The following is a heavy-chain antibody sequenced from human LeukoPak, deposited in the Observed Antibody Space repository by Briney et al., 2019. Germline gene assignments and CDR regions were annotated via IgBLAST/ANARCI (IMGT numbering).Heavy chain of an antibody. V-gene: IGHV3-21*01. Sequence: GGSLRLSCAASGFTFSSYSMNWVRQAPGKGLEWVSSISSSSSYIYYADSVKGRFTISRDNAKNLLYLQMNSLRAEDTAVYYCARDPLYGDYGGGFDYWGQGTLVTVSS. CDR1: GFTFSSYS. CDR2: ISSSSSYI. CDR3: ARDPLYGDYGGGFDY. D-gene: IGHD4-17*01. J-gene: IGHJ4*02.